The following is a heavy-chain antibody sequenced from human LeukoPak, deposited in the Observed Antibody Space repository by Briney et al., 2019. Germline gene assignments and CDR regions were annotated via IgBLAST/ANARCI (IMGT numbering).Heavy chain of an antibody. J-gene: IGHJ3*02. CDR3: ARDFSGEEVDWGRRNAFDI. D-gene: IGHD7-27*01. V-gene: IGHV1-18*01. Sequence: GASVKVSCKASGYTFTSYGISWVRQAPGQGLEWMGWISAYNGNTSYAQKLQGRVTMTTDTSTSTAYMELRSLRSDDTAVYYCARDFSGEEVDWGRRNAFDIWGQGTMVTVSS. CDR2: ISAYNGNT. CDR1: GYTFTSYG.